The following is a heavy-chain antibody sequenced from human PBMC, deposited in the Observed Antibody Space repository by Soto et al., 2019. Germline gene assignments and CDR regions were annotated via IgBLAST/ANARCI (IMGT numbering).Heavy chain of an antibody. J-gene: IGHJ4*02. CDR3: APQAFDY. V-gene: IGHV3-30*02. Sequence: GGSLRLSCSASGFTFSNYGMHWVRQAPGKGLEWVAFVWLDGSNKYYADSVRDRFTISRVNSKNTLYLQMNSLRAEDTAVYHCAPQAFDYWGQGTLVTVSS. CDR1: GFTFSNYG. CDR2: VWLDGSNK.